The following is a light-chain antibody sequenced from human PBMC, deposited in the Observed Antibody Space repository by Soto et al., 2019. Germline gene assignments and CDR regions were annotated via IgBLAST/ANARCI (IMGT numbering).Light chain of an antibody. CDR1: QSVSRY. CDR3: QQGFSTPLT. J-gene: IGKJ4*01. V-gene: IGKV1-39*01. CDR2: TAS. Sequence: DIQMTQSPSSLSASVGDRVTITCRASQSVSRYLNWYQQKPGRAPKLLISTASSLQSGVPSRFSGSGSGTDFTLTISSLQHEDFATYYCQQGFSTPLTFGGGTKADIK.